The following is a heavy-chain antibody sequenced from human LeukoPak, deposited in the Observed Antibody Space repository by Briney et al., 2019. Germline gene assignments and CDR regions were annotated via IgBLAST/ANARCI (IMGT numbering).Heavy chain of an antibody. D-gene: IGHD3-9*01. J-gene: IGHJ4*02. V-gene: IGHV3-21*06. CDR2: ITSGGTYT. Sequence: GGSLRLSCAASGFTFSTYNMNWVRQAPGKGLEWVGSITSGGTYTYYADSVKGRFTTSKDNAKNSLSLQLSRLRAEDTAVYYCARGHYDILTASYKWTPDYWGQGILVTVSS. CDR1: GFTFSTYN. CDR3: ARGHYDILTASYKWTPDY.